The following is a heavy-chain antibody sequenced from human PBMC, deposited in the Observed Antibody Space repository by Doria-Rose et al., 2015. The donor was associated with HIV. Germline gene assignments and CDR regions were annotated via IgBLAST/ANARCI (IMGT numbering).Heavy chain of an antibody. CDR2: NFSDDER. CDR1: GVSLSSPGMG. V-gene: IGHV2-26*01. Sequence: QITLKESGPVLVKPTETLTLTCTVSGVSLSSPGMGVSWIRQPPGKALEWLANNFSDDERSYKTSLKSRLTISRGTSKSQVVLTMTDMDPVDTATYYCARIKSSRWYHKYYFDFWGQGTLVIASA. CDR3: ARIKSSRWYHKYYFDF. J-gene: IGHJ4*02. D-gene: IGHD6-13*01.